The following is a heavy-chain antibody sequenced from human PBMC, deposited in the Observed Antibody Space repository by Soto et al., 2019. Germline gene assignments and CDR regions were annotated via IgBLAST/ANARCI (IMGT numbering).Heavy chain of an antibody. Sequence: PGGSLRLSCAASGFTFSSYAMHWVRQAPGKGLEWVAVISYDGSNKYYADSVKGRFTISRDNSKNTLYLQMNSLRAEDTAVYYCARDPMREKADPPTSIAARYYGMDVWGQGTTVTVSS. D-gene: IGHD6-6*01. V-gene: IGHV3-30-3*01. CDR2: ISYDGSNK. J-gene: IGHJ6*02. CDR3: ARDPMREKADPPTSIAARYYGMDV. CDR1: GFTFSSYA.